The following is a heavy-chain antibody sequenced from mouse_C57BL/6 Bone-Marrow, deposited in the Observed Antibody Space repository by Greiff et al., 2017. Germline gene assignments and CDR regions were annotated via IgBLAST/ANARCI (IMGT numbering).Heavy chain of an antibody. CDR2: ISYSGST. V-gene: IGHV3-1*01. Sequence: ESGPGMVKPSQSLSLTCTVTGYSITSGYDWHWIRHFPGNKLEWMGYISYSGSTNYNPSLKSRISITHDTSKNHFFLKLNSVTTEDTATYYCARESYGSAYWYFDVWGTGTTVTVSS. J-gene: IGHJ1*03. CDR3: ARESYGSAYWYFDV. CDR1: GYSITSGYD. D-gene: IGHD1-1*01.